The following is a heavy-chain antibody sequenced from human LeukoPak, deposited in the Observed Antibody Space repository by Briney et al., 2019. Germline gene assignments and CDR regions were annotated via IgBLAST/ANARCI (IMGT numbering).Heavy chain of an antibody. V-gene: IGHV1-46*01. CDR3: ARDQTRGRGGGRYYYGMDV. CDR1: GYTFTSYY. J-gene: IGHJ6*02. D-gene: IGHD2-15*01. CDR2: INPSGGST. Sequence: ASVKVSCKASGYTFTSYYMHWVRQDPGQGLEWMGIINPSGGSTSYAQKFQGRVTMTRDTSTSTVYMELSSLRSEDTAVYYCARDQTRGRGGGRYYYGMDVWGQGTTVTVSS.